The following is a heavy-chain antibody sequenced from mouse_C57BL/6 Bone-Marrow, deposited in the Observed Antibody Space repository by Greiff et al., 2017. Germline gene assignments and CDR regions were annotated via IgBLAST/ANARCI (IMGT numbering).Heavy chain of an antibody. J-gene: IGHJ3*01. CDR1: GYSITSGYY. CDR3: ARDHYDYPFAY. CDR2: ISYDGSN. D-gene: IGHD2-4*01. Sequence: EVKLMESGPGLVKPSQSLSLTCSVTGYSITSGYYWNWIRQFPGNKLEWMGYISYDGSNNYNPSLKNRISITRDTSKNQFFLKLNSVTTEDTATYYCARDHYDYPFAYWGQGTLVTVSA. V-gene: IGHV3-6*01.